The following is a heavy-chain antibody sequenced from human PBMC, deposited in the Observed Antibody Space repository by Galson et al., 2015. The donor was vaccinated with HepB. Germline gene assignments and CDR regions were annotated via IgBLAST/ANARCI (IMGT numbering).Heavy chain of an antibody. CDR3: AEGRDSLRSGPGAD. CDR2: IDVRTSNT. J-gene: IGHJ4*02. V-gene: IGHV1-58*02. CDR1: GFTFSDSN. Sequence: SVKVSCKASGFTFSDSNIHWVRQARGQRLEWIGWIDVRTSNTEYAQKFQERVTITRDTSTSTAYMELRSLTSEDTAIYYCAEGRDSLRSGPGADWGQGALVNVSS. D-gene: IGHD3-10*01.